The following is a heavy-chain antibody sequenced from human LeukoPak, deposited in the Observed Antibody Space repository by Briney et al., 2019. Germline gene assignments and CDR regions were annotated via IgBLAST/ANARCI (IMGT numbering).Heavy chain of an antibody. D-gene: IGHD3-22*01. J-gene: IGHJ6*02. CDR1: GGSISSYY. CDR2: IYYSGST. CDR3: ARVTAEGGDSSGYYPPTLPYGMDV. Sequence: PSETLSLTCTVSGGSISSYYWSWIRQPPGKGLEWIGYIYYSGSTNYNPSLKSRVTISVDTSKNQFSLKLSSVTAADTAVYYCARVTAEGGDSSGYYPPTLPYGMDVWGQGTTVTISS. V-gene: IGHV4-59*01.